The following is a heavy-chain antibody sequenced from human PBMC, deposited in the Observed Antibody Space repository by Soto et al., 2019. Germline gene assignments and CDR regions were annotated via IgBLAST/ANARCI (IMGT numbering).Heavy chain of an antibody. V-gene: IGHV6-1*01. J-gene: IGHJ3*02. CDR1: GDSVSSDSAA. CDR2: TYYRYKWYN. Sequence: SATLSLTCAISGDSVSSDSAAWNWIRESPSRGIEWLGRTYYRYKWYNYYAVSVKRRITINPDTSKNQFSLQLTSVTPEDTAVYYCSRDLGITSQNIGHTHVPYEIWGRGTM. CDR3: SRDLGITSQNIGHTHVPYEI. D-gene: IGHD1-20*01.